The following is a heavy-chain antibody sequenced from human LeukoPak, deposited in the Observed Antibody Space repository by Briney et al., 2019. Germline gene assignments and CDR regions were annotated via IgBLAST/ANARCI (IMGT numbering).Heavy chain of an antibody. J-gene: IGHJ3*02. CDR3: ARDLGYCSSTSCYINAFDI. V-gene: IGHV3-30-3*01. CDR1: GFTFSSYA. D-gene: IGHD2-2*02. CDR2: ISYDGSNK. Sequence: GRSLRLSCAASGFTFSSYAMPWVRQAPGKGLEWVAVISYDGSNKYYADSVKGRFTISRDNSKNTPYLQMNSLRAEDTAVYYCARDLGYCSSTSCYINAFDIWGQGTMVTVSS.